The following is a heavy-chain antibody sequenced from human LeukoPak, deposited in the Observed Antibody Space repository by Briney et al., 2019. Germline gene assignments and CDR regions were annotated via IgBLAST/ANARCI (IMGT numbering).Heavy chain of an antibody. Sequence: ASVKVSCRASGYTFIAYYMHWVRQAPGQGLEWMGWINPNSGGTNYEQKFQGRVTMTRDTSISTAYMELSRLRSDDTAVYYCARPSANHYDTSGLYYFDYWGQGTLVTVSS. V-gene: IGHV1-2*02. CDR3: ARPSANHYDTSGLYYFDY. D-gene: IGHD3-22*01. J-gene: IGHJ4*02. CDR1: GYTFIAYY. CDR2: INPNSGGT.